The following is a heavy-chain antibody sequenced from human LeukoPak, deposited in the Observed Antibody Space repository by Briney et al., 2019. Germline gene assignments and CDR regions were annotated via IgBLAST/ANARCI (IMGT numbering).Heavy chain of an antibody. CDR1: GFTFSSYG. CDR3: ARPRRLWFGGSSSGVDY. CDR2: IRFDGSNK. Sequence: PGGSLRLSCAASGFTFSSYGMHWVRQAPGKGLEWVAFIRFDGSNKYYADSVKGRFTISRDNSKNTLYLQMNSLRAEDTAVYYCARPRRLWFGGSSSGVDYWGQGTLVTVSS. D-gene: IGHD3-10*01. J-gene: IGHJ4*02. V-gene: IGHV3-30*02.